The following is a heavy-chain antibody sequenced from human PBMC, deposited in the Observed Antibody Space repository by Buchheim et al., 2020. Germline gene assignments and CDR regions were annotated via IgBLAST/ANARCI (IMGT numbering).Heavy chain of an antibody. V-gene: IGHV3-23*01. CDR2: ISGSGGST. D-gene: IGHD3-22*01. CDR1: GFTFSSYA. Sequence: EVQLLESGGGLVQPGGSLRLSCAASGFTFSSYAMSWVRQAPGKGLEWVSAISGSGGSTYYADSVKGRFTISRYNSKNKLYLQMNSLRAEDTAVYYCAKGLLEGYYDSSGYLYYYYYGMDVWGQGTT. CDR3: AKGLLEGYYDSSGYLYYYYYGMDV. J-gene: IGHJ6*02.